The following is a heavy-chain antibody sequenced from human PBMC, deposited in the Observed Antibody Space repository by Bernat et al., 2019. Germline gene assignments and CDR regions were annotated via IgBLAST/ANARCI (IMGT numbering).Heavy chain of an antibody. CDR1: GFTFSMYW. CDR2: ISNGGGNT. V-gene: IGHV3-23*04. D-gene: IGHD3-3*01. CDR3: ARGAGMEVHNWYFDL. J-gene: IGHJ2*01. Sequence: EVQLVESGGGLVQPGGSLRLSCSASGFTFSMYWMSWVRQAPGKGLEWVSTISNGGGNTYYADSVKGRFTISRDNSKNTLFLQMNSLRADDTAIYYCARGAGMEVHNWYFDLWGRGTLVTVSS.